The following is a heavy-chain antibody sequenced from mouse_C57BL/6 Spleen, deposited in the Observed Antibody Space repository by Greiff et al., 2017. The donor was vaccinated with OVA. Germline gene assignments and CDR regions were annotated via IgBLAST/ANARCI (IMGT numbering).Heavy chain of an antibody. D-gene: IGHD1-1*02. CDR3: TSTTMVNFDY. CDR1: GYTFTDYE. Sequence: VKLMESGAELVRPGASVTLSCKASGYTFTDYEMHWVKQTPVHGLEWIGAIDPETGGTAYNQKFKGKAILTADKSSSTAYMELRSLTSEDSAVYYCTSTTMVNFDYWGQGTTLTVSS. J-gene: IGHJ2*01. CDR2: IDPETGGT. V-gene: IGHV1-15*01.